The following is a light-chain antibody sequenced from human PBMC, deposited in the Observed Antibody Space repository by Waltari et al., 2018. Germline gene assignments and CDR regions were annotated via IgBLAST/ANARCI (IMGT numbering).Light chain of an antibody. V-gene: IGKV3-11*01. J-gene: IGKJ1*01. CDR2: DAS. CDR3: QQYYSTCQ. CDR1: QSVSIH. Sequence: EIVLTQSPATLSLSPGERATLSCRASQSVSIHLVWYQQKPGQAPRLLIYDASNRATGIPARFSGSGSGTDFTLTISSLQAEDVAVYYCQQYYSTCQFGQGTKVEIK.